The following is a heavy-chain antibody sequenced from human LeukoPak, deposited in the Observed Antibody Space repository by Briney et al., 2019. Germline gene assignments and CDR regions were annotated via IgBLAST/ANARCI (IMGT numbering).Heavy chain of an antibody. V-gene: IGHV3-9*01. CDR2: ISWNSGSK. J-gene: IGHJ5*02. CDR1: GFTFDDYA. Sequence: PGRSLRLSCAASGFTFDDYAMLWVRQAPGKGLEWVSSISWNSGSKVYADSVKGRFTISRDNAKNSLYLQMNSLRVEDTALYYCAKDISVAGTGGWFDPWGQGTLVTVSS. CDR3: AKDISVAGTGGWFDP. D-gene: IGHD6-19*01.